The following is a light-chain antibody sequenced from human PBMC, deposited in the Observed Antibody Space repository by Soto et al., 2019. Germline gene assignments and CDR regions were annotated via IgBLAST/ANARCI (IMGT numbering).Light chain of an antibody. V-gene: IGKV3-20*01. CDR2: GAS. Sequence: EIVLTQSPGTLSLSPGERATLSCRASQSVSSSYLAWYQQKPGQAPRLLIYGASSRATGIPDRFSGSGSGTDFTLNISRLEPEDFAVYYCQQYGSSLLTFGPGTKVDIK. J-gene: IGKJ3*01. CDR1: QSVSSSY. CDR3: QQYGSSLLT.